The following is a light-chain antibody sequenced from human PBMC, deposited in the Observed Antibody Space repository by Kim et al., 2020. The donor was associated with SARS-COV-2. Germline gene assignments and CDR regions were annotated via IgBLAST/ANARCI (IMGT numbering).Light chain of an antibody. CDR3: QKYNSAQDT. Sequence: AALGDRVTITCRASQGISNYLTWYQQKPGKVPKRLVYAASTLQSGEPARLSGSESGTAAIVTISSLLPEDVATYYCQKYNSAQDTFGEGTKLQI. J-gene: IGKJ2*01. CDR2: AAS. V-gene: IGKV1-27*01. CDR1: QGISNY.